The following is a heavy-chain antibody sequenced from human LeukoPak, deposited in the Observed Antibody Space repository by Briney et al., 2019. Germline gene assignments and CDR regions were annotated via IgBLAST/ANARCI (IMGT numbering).Heavy chain of an antibody. Sequence: ASVKCSCKASGYTFTSYDINWVRQATGQGLAWMGWMNPNSGNTGYAQKFQGRVTITRNTSISTAYMELSSLRSEDTAVYYCARAPIQYDFWSGYYNNWAGKYDYWGQGTLVTVSS. J-gene: IGHJ4*02. V-gene: IGHV1-8*03. CDR3: ARAPIQYDFWSGYYNNWAGKYDY. CDR2: MNPNSGNT. D-gene: IGHD3-3*01. CDR1: GYTFTSYD.